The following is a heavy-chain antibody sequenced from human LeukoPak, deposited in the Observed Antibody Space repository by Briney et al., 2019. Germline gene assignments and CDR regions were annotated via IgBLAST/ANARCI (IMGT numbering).Heavy chain of an antibody. V-gene: IGHV5-51*01. J-gene: IGHJ4*02. CDR2: IYPGDSDT. D-gene: IGHD6-6*01. Sequence: GGSLRLSCKDSGYSFTSYWIGWVRQMPGKGLEWMGIIYPGDSDTRYSPSFQGQVTISADKSISTAYLQWSSLKASDTAMYYCAREYSSSSLHSDYWGQGTLVTVSS. CDR1: GYSFTSYW. CDR3: AREYSSSSLHSDY.